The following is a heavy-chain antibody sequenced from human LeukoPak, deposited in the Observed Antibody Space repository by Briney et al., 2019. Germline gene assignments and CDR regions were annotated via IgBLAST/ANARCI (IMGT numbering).Heavy chain of an antibody. CDR3: VPLNWNPPGDFDR. J-gene: IGHJ4*02. CDR1: GFTFRNYW. V-gene: IGHV3-7*01. D-gene: IGHD1-20*01. CDR2: IKDDGSDK. Sequence: GGSLRLSCGASGFTFRNYWMNWVRQAQGKGRGWGANIKDDGSDKYYVDSVKGRFSISKDNAKNALYLQMNSLRVEDTAVYYCVPLNWNPPGDFDRWGQGTLVTVSS.